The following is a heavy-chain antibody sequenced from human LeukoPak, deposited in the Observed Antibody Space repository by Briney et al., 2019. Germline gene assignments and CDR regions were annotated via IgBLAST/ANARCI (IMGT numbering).Heavy chain of an antibody. Sequence: ASVKVSCKASGYTFSNYDINWVRQATGQGPEWMGIINPSGGSTSYAQKFQGRVTMTRDTSTSTVYMELSSLRSEDTAVYYCARGGSTYYYDSSGQDYWGQGTLVTVSS. CDR2: INPSGGST. CDR1: GYTFSNYD. V-gene: IGHV1-46*01. CDR3: ARGGSTYYYDSSGQDY. J-gene: IGHJ4*02. D-gene: IGHD3-22*01.